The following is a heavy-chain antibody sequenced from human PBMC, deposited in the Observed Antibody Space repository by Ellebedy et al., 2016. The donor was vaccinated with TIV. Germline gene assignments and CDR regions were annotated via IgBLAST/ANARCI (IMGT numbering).Heavy chain of an antibody. CDR1: GFTFSSYG. CDR3: SSSGRRAFDI. Sequence: GGSLRLSCAASGFTFSSYGMHWVRQAPGKGLEWVAVIWYDGSNKYYADSVKGRFTISRDNSKNTLYLQMNSLRAEDTAVYYCSSSGRRAFDIWGQGTMVTVSS. D-gene: IGHD6-19*01. J-gene: IGHJ3*02. V-gene: IGHV3-33*08. CDR2: IWYDGSNK.